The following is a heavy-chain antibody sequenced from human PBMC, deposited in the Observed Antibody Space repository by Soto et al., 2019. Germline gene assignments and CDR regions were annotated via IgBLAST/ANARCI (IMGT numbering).Heavy chain of an antibody. CDR1: GGSFRGFY. J-gene: IGHJ4*02. CDR3: ARADAFWGGRQQPIDS. Sequence: PSQTLSLTCAVSGGSFRGFYWTWILQSPGKGLERLGDINHVGITNYNPALKSRVRIPLDTAKSRFSLNLSSVTAAATAVYYWARADAFWGGRQQPIDSWGQGTLVTVSS. D-gene: IGHD2-15*01. V-gene: IGHV4-34*01. CDR2: INHVGIT.